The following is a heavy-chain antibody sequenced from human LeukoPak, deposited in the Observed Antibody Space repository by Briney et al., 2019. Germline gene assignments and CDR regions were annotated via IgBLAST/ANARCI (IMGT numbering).Heavy chain of an antibody. CDR3: TRDLGLDIVVVPAAIAFDI. V-gene: IGHV3-49*04. J-gene: IGHJ3*02. D-gene: IGHD2-2*03. CDR1: GFTFGDYA. CDR2: IRSKAYGGTT. Sequence: GGSLRLSCTASGFTFGDYAMSWVRQAPGKGLEWVGFIRSKAYGGTTEYAASVKGRFTISRDDSKSIAYLQMNSLKTEDTAVYYCTRDLGLDIVVVPAAIAFDIWGQGTMVTVSS.